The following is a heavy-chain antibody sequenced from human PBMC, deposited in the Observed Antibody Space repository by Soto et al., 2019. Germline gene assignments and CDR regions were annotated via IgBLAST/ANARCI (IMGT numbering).Heavy chain of an antibody. J-gene: IGHJ1*01. V-gene: IGHV3-48*01. Sequence: GGSLRLSCAASGFTFSSYSMNWVRQAPGKGLEWVSYISSSSSTIYYADSVKGRFTISRDNAKNSLYLQMNSLRAEDTAVYYCARDIDIVVVPAAMSGRADEFQHWGQGTLVTVSS. CDR2: ISSSSSTI. D-gene: IGHD2-2*01. CDR1: GFTFSSYS. CDR3: ARDIDIVVVPAAMSGRADEFQH.